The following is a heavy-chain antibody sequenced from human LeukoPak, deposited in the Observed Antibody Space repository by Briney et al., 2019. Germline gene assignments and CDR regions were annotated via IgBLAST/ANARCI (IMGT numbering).Heavy chain of an antibody. J-gene: IGHJ4*02. CDR2: ISYDGSNK. V-gene: IGHV3-30-3*01. CDR1: GFTFSSYA. CDR3: ARDRLSSGSYYFDY. Sequence: GGSLRLSCAASGFTFSSYAMHWVRQAPGKGLEWVAVISYDGSNKYYADSVKGRFTISRDNSKNTLYLQMNSLRAEDMAVYYCARDRLSSGSYYFDYWGQGTLVTVSS. D-gene: IGHD1-26*01.